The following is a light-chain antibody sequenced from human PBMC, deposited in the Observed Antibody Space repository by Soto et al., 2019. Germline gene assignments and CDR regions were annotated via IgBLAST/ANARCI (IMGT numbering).Light chain of an antibody. CDR2: EVS. J-gene: IGLJ1*01. V-gene: IGLV2-14*01. Sequence: QLVLTQPASVSGSPGQSITISCTGTSSDVGGYNYVSWYQQHPGKAPKLMIYEVSYRPSGVSNRFSGSKSGNTASLTISGLQAEDEADYYCSSYTSTSTLVFGTGTKLTVL. CDR3: SSYTSTSTLV. CDR1: SSDVGGYNY.